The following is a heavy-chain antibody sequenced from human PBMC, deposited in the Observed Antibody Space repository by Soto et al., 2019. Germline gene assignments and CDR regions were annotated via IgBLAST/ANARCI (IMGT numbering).Heavy chain of an antibody. CDR1: GYTFTSYG. J-gene: IGHJ4*02. CDR2: ISAYNGNT. CDR3: ARDRRGRITIFGVVTPIHYFDY. Sequence: ASVKVSCKASGYTFTSYGISWVRQAPGQGLEWMGWISAYNGNTNYAQKLQGRVTMTTDTSTSTAYMELRSLRSDDTAVYYCARDRRGRITIFGVVTPIHYFDYWGQGTLVTVSS. D-gene: IGHD3-3*01. V-gene: IGHV1-18*01.